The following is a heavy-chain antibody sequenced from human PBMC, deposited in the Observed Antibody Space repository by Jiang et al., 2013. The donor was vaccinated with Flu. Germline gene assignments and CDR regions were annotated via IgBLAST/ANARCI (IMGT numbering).Heavy chain of an antibody. CDR3: ARDREQLGYFDY. Sequence: GPGLVKPSETLSLTCTVSGGSISSYYWSWIRQPPGKGLEWIGYIYYSGSTNYNPSLKSRVTISVDTSKNQFSLKLSSVTAADTAVYYCARDREQLGYFDYWGQGTLVTVSS. D-gene: IGHD6-6*01. V-gene: IGHV4-59*13. CDR1: GGSISSYY. J-gene: IGHJ4*02. CDR2: IYYSGST.